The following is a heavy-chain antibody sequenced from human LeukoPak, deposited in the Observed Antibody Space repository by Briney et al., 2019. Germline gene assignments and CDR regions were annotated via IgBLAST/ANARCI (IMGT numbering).Heavy chain of an antibody. CDR2: IYHSGST. CDR3: ARYPPPDYSNYWFDP. V-gene: IGHV4-38-2*01. J-gene: IGHJ5*02. Sequence: SETLSLTCAVSGYSISSGYYWGWIRQPPGKGLEWIGSIYHSGSTYYNPSLKSRVTISVDTSKNQFSLKLSSVTAADTAVYYCARYPPPDYSNYWFDPWGQGTLVTVSS. CDR1: GYSISSGYY. D-gene: IGHD4-11*01.